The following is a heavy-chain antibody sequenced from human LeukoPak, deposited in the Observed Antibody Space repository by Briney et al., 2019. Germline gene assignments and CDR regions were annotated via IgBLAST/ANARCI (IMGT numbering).Heavy chain of an antibody. J-gene: IGHJ4*02. CDR3: ARDVGYCSGDRCYSYQDY. CDR2: ISSSSVSTM. V-gene: IGHV3-48*02. CDR1: GFTFIDYS. Sequence: PGGSLRLSCAVSGFTFIDYSMNWVRQAPGKGLEWLSYISSSSVSTMYYADSVKGRFTISRDNAKNLLYLQMNSLRDEDTAVYYCARDVGYCSGDRCYSYQDYWGQGTLVSVSP. D-gene: IGHD2-15*01.